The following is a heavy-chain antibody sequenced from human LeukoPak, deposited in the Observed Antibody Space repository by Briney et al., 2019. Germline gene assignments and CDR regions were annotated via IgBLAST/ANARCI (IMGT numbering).Heavy chain of an antibody. CDR3: ARPKRMVRGAYYFDY. V-gene: IGHV4-4*02. D-gene: IGHD3-10*01. Sequence: PSETLSLTCAVSGGSISRRTNWWSWVRQPPGKGLEWIGEIYHSGGTNYNPSLKSRITISVDKSKNQFSLKLSSVTAADTAVYYCARPKRMVRGAYYFDYWGQGTLVTVSS. CDR2: IYHSGGT. CDR1: GGSISRRTNW. J-gene: IGHJ4*02.